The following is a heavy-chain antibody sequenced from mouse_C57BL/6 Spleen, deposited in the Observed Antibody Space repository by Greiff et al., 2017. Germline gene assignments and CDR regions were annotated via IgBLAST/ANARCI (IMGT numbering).Heavy chain of an antibody. CDR1: GYTFTSYW. Sequence: VQLQQSGAELVKPGASVKLSCKASGYTFTSYWMHWVKQRPGQGLEWIGMIHPTSGSTNYNEKFKSKATLTVDKSSSTAYMQLSSLTSEDSAVYYCASPYDYYFDYWGQGTTLTVSS. D-gene: IGHD2-3*01. V-gene: IGHV1-64*01. CDR3: ASPYDYYFDY. J-gene: IGHJ2*01. CDR2: IHPTSGST.